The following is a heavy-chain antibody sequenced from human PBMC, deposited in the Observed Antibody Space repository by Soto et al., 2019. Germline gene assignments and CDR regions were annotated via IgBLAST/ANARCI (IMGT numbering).Heavy chain of an antibody. J-gene: IGHJ5*02. V-gene: IGHV4-59*08. CDR1: GVSISSYY. CDR2: IYYSGST. Sequence: SETLSLTCTVSGVSISSYYWSWIRQPPGKGLEWIGYIYYSGSTNYNPSLKSRVTISVDTSKNQFSLKLSSVTAADTAVYYCARHEEGWFDPWGQGTLVTVSS. CDR3: ARHEEGWFDP.